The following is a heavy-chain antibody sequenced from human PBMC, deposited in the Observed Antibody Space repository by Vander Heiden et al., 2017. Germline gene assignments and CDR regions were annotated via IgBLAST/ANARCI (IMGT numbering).Heavy chain of an antibody. CDR3: AKARGYGGQLGAFDI. J-gene: IGHJ3*02. CDR1: GFPFSTYG. Sequence: QVQLVESGGGVVQPGRSLRLSCASSGFPFSTYGMHWVRQAPGKGLEWVAVISYDGSNKYYADSVKGRFTISRDNSKNTLYLQMNSLRAEDTAVYYCAKARGYGGQLGAFDIWGQGTMVTVSS. V-gene: IGHV3-30*18. D-gene: IGHD4-17*01. CDR2: ISYDGSNK.